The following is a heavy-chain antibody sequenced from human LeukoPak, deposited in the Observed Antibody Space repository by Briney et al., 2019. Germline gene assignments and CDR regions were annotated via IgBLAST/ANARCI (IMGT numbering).Heavy chain of an antibody. CDR1: GFTFSSYS. CDR2: ISSSSSYV. D-gene: IGHD6-19*01. Sequence: GGSLRLSCAASGFTFSSYSMNWVRQAPGKGLEWVSSISSSSSYVYYADSVKGRFTISRDNAKNSLYLQMNSLRAEDTAVYYCARDRSSDWHFDFWGPGTPVTVSS. V-gene: IGHV3-21*01. CDR3: ARDRSSDWHFDF. J-gene: IGHJ4*02.